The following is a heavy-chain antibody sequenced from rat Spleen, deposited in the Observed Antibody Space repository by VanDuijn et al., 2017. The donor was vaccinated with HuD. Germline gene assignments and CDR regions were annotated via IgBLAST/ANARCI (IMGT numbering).Heavy chain of an antibody. V-gene: IGHV2-63*01. D-gene: IGHD1-11*01. J-gene: IGHJ3*01. Sequence: QVQLKESGPGLVQPSQTLSLTCTVSGFSLIRYNVHWVRQPPGKGLEWMGRMRYNGDTSFNSVLKSRLSISRDTSRSQIFLKMNSLQTDDTAKYFCARSYGGYTQHWFAYWGQGTLVTVSS. CDR2: MRYNGDT. CDR3: ARSYGGYTQHWFAY. CDR1: GFSLIRYN.